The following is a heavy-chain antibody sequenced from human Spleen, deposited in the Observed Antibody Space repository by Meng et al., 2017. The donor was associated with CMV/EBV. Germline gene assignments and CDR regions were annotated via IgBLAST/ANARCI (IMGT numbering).Heavy chain of an antibody. Sequence: SGCSLRTSGMGVGWIRQPPGKALEWLALIYWDDDKRYSPSLKSRLTITKDTSKNQVVLTMTNTDPVDTATYYCAHRDYCSGGTCTFDYWGQGTLVTVSS. CDR3: AHRDYCSGGTCTFDY. CDR2: IYWDDDK. V-gene: IGHV2-5*02. J-gene: IGHJ4*02. D-gene: IGHD2-15*01. CDR1: GCSLRTSGMG.